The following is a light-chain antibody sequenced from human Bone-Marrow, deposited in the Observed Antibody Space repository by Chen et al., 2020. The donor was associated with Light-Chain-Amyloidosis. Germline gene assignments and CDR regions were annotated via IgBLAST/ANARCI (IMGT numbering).Light chain of an antibody. J-gene: IGLJ2*01. CDR3: SSYRSSNAVV. CDR1: SHDIGGYNY. Sequence: QSALTQPASASGSPGQSIAISCTGTSHDIGGYNYVSWYQQRPGKAPKLMIYDVNYRPSGVSNRFSGSKSGNTASLTISGLQAEDEADYYCSSYRSSNAVVFGGGTKLTVL. CDR2: DVN. V-gene: IGLV2-14*01.